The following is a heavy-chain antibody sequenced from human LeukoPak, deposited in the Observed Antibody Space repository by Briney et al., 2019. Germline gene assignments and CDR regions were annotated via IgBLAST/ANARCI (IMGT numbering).Heavy chain of an antibody. CDR3: AKDTVTRYFDY. V-gene: IGHV3-33*06. D-gene: IGHD4-17*01. J-gene: IGHJ4*02. CDR2: IWYDGSNK. CDR1: GFTFSSYG. Sequence: GRSLRLSCAASGFTFSSYGMHWVRQAPGKGLEWVAVIWYDGSNKYYADSVKGRFTISRDNSKNTLYLQMNSLRAEDTAVYYCAKDTVTRYFDYWGQGTLVTVSS.